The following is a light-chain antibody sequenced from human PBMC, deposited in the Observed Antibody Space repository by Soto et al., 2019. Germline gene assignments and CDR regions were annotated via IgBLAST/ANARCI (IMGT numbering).Light chain of an antibody. CDR2: DVS. CDR3: SSYTSSITPHVV. J-gene: IGLJ2*01. CDR1: SSDVGGYNY. V-gene: IGLV2-14*01. Sequence: QSALTQPASVSGSPGQSITMSCTGTSSDVGGYNYVSWYQQHPGKAPKLMIYDVSNRPSGVSNRFSGSKSGNTASLTISGLQAEDEADYYCSSYTSSITPHVVFGGGTKLTVL.